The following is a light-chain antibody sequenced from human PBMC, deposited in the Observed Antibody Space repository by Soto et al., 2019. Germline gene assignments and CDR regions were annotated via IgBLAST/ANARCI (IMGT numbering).Light chain of an antibody. CDR3: GSWDSSLSAYV. V-gene: IGLV1-51*01. J-gene: IGLJ1*01. Sequence: QSVLAQPPSASGTPGQTISIFCSGSSSNIGRNTVSWYQHLPGTGPQLLIYDDNKRPSGIPDRFSGSKSGTSATLGITGFQTGDEADYYCGSWDSSLSAYVFGTGTKLTVL. CDR2: DDN. CDR1: SSNIGRNT.